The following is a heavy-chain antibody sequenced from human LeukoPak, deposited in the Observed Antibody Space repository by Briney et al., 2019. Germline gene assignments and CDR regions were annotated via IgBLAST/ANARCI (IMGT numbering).Heavy chain of an antibody. CDR3: ARGPKAFQVGFRIVVVITYFDY. D-gene: IGHD3-22*01. CDR1: GGSFSGYY. J-gene: IGHJ4*02. CDR2: INHSGST. V-gene: IGHV4-34*01. Sequence: PSETLSLTCAVYGGSFSGYYWSWIRQPSGKGLEWIGEINHSGSTNYNPSLESRVTISVDTSKNQFSLKLSSVTAADTAVYYCARGPKAFQVGFRIVVVITYFDYWGQGTLVTVSS.